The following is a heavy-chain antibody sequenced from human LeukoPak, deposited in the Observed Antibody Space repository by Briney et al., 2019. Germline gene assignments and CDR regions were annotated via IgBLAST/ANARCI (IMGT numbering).Heavy chain of an antibody. CDR3: ARARIPFAVVIPWDY. D-gene: IGHD3-3*01. V-gene: IGHV1-69*01. CDR1: RGTFSNYA. Sequence: GASVKVSCKASRGTFSNYAISWVRQAPGQGLEWMGGIIPPFGTANYAQRSQGRVTITADESTSTAYMALSSLRSEDTAIYYCARARIPFAVVIPWDYWGQGTLVTVSS. CDR2: IIPPFGTA. J-gene: IGHJ4*02.